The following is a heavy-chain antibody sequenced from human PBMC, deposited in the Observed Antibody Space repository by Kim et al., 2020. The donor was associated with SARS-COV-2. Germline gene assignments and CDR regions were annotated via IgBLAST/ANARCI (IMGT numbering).Heavy chain of an antibody. Sequence: SETLSLTCTVSGGSISSYYWSWIRQPPGKGLEWIGYIYYSGSTHYNPSLKSRVTISVDTSKNQFSLKLSSVTAADTAVCYCARGFEYADGIAAAGTAHGNYDFDYWGQGTLVTVSS. J-gene: IGHJ4*02. D-gene: IGHD6-13*01. CDR1: GGSISSYY. CDR2: IYYSGST. CDR3: ARGFEYADGIAAAGTAHGNYDFDY. V-gene: IGHV4-59*01.